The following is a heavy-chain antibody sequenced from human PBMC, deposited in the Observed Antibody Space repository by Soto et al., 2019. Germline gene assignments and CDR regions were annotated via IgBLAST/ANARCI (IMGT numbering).Heavy chain of an antibody. CDR3: AIADYGDDDY. D-gene: IGHD4-17*01. CDR1: GYTFATST. CDR2: IKAYSGNT. J-gene: IGHJ4*02. Sequence: QLVQSGPEAKKPGASVKVSCEASGYTFATSTISWLRQAPGQGPEWMGWIKAYSGNTNYAQKLQGRFTMTTDTSTSTAYMELRSLTTDDTAIYYCAIADYGDDDYWGQGTLVTVSS. V-gene: IGHV1-18*01.